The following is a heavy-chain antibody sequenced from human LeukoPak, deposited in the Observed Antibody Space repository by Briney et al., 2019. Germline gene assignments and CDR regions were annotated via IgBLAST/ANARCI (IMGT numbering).Heavy chain of an antibody. D-gene: IGHD3-10*01. CDR3: ASTHYGSGSYGFDY. V-gene: IGHV4-59*12. CDR1: GGSISSYY. J-gene: IGHJ4*02. Sequence: PSETLSLTCTVSGGSISSYYWNWIRQPPGKGLEWIGYIYYSGNTNYNPSLKSRVTISVDTSKDQFSLKLSSVTAADTAVYYCASTHYGSGSYGFDYWGQGTLVTVSS. CDR2: IYYSGNT.